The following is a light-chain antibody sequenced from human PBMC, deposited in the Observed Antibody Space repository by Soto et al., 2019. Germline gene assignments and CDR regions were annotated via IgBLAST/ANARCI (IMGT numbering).Light chain of an antibody. Sequence: DFQMTQSPSTLSASVGDRVTITCRATQSISNSLAWYQQKPGKAPKLLIYKASSLESGVPSRFSGRGSGTEFTLTITSLQPDDFATYYCQQYNSYWTFGQGTKVEIK. V-gene: IGKV1-5*03. J-gene: IGKJ1*01. CDR1: QSISNS. CDR3: QQYNSYWT. CDR2: KAS.